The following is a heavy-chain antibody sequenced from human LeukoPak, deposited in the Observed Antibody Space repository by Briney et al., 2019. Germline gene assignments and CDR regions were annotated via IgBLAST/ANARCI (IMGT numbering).Heavy chain of an antibody. CDR3: ARGPPTSNWFDP. V-gene: IGHV4-34*01. CDR2: INHSGST. CDR1: GGSFSGYY. Sequence: PSETLSLTCAVYGGSFSGYYWSWIRQPPGKGLEWIGEINHSGSTNYNPSLKSRVTISVDTSKNQFSLKLNSVTAADTAVYYCARGPPTSNWFDPWGQGTLVTVPS. J-gene: IGHJ5*02.